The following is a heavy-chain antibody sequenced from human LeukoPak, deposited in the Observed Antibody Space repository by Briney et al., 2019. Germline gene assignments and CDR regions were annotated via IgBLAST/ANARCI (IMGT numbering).Heavy chain of an antibody. CDR3: AGRTMVRGDEEDY. Sequence: SRTLSLTCTVSGGSISSGSYYWSWIRQPAGKGLEGIGRIYTSGSTNYNPSLKSRVTISVDTSKNQFSLKLSSVTAADTAVYYCAGRTMVRGDEEDYWGQGTLVTVSS. CDR1: GGSISSGSYY. CDR2: IYTSGST. D-gene: IGHD3-10*01. J-gene: IGHJ4*02. V-gene: IGHV4-61*02.